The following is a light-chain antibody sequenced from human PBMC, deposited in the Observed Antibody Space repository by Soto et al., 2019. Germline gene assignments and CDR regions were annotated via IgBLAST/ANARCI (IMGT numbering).Light chain of an antibody. Sequence: QSVLTQPPSVSGAPGQRVTIPCTGSRSNIGANFGVQWYQQLPGTAPKLLIYDNTNRPSGVPDRFSGSKSGTSGSLAITGLQAEDEADYYCQSYDNSLTAVIFGGGTKLTVL. J-gene: IGLJ2*01. V-gene: IGLV1-40*01. CDR1: RSNIGANFG. CDR2: DNT. CDR3: QSYDNSLTAVI.